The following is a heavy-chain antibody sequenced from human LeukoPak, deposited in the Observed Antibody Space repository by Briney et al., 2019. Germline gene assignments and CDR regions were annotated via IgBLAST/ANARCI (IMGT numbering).Heavy chain of an antibody. V-gene: IGHV3-23*01. J-gene: IGHJ4*02. CDR2: INGGGGNSGGNT. CDR1: GFIFSAYA. D-gene: IGHD1-1*01. Sequence: QTGGSLRLSCAASGFIFSAYAMIWVRQAPGKGLEWVSAINGGGGNSGGNTYYADSVKGRFTISRDNAKNSLYLQMNSLRAEDTAVYYCARDYGGDWNDFRRGYFDYWGQGTLVTVSS. CDR3: ARDYGGDWNDFRRGYFDY.